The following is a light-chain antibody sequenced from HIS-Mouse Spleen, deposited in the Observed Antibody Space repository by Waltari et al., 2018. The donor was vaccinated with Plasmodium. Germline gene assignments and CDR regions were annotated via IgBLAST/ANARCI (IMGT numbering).Light chain of an antibody. J-gene: IGLJ3*02. V-gene: IGLV3-10*01. CDR1: ALPKKY. CDR3: YSTDSSGNHRV. Sequence: SYELPQPPSVSVSPGQTARITCSGDALPKKYAYWYQQKSGQAPGLVIYEDNKRPSGVPVRFSCSSSGTMATLTIRGAQVEDEADYYCYSTDSSGNHRVFGGGTKLTVL. CDR2: EDN.